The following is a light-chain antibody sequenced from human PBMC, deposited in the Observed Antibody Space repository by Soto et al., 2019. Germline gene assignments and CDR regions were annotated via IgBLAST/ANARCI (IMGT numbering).Light chain of an antibody. J-gene: IGKJ1*01. V-gene: IGKV1-5*01. Sequence: DIHLTQSHSTLSASVRDRVTITCRASQTISSWLAWYQQKPGKAPKLLIYDASSLESGVPSRFSGSGSGTEFTLTISSLQPDDLATYYCQQYSSYSRPFGQGTKV. CDR3: QQYSSYSRP. CDR1: QTISSW. CDR2: DAS.